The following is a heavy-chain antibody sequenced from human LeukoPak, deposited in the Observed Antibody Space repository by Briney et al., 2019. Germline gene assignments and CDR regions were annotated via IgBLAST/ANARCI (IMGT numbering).Heavy chain of an antibody. Sequence: ASVKVSCKASGYTFTSYGISWVRRAPGQGLEWMGWISAYNGNTNYAQKLQGRVTMTTDTSTSTAYMELRSLRSDDTAVYYCARGGVYCSSTSCYRSWFDPWGQGTLVTVSS. D-gene: IGHD2-2*01. CDR3: ARGGVYCSSTSCYRSWFDP. J-gene: IGHJ5*02. CDR2: ISAYNGNT. CDR1: GYTFTSYG. V-gene: IGHV1-18*01.